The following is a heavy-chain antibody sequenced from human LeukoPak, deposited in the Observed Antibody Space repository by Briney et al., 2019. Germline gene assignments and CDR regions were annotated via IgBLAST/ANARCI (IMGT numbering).Heavy chain of an antibody. D-gene: IGHD3-10*01. J-gene: IGHJ6*03. CDR3: ARARGSGSYYGHDYYYYYYMDV. V-gene: IGHV1-8*03. CDR1: GYTFTSYD. CDR2: MNPNSGNT. Sequence: ASVKVSCKASGYTFTSYDINWVRQATGQGLEWMGWMNPNSGNTGYAQKFQGRVTITRNTSISTAYMELRSLRSDDTAVYYCARARGSGSYYGHDYYYYYYMDVWGQGTTVTVSS.